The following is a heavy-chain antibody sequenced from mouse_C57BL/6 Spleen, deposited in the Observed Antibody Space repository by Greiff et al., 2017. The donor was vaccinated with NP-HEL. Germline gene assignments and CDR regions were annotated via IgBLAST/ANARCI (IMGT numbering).Heavy chain of an antibody. Sequence: QVQLQQPGAELVRPGSSVKLSCKASGYTFTSYWMHWVKQRPIQGLEWIGNINPSDGKTHYNQKFKDKATLTVDKSSSTAYMQLSSLTSEDSAVYYCARVYYGNDGRYFDVWGTGTTLTVSS. V-gene: IGHV1-52*01. CDR3: ARVYYGNDGRYFDV. CDR1: GYTFTSYW. D-gene: IGHD2-2*01. CDR2: INPSDGKT. J-gene: IGHJ1*03.